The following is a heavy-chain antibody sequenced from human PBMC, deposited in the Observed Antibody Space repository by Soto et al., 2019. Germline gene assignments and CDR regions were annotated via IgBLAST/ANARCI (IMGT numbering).Heavy chain of an antibody. CDR1: GYTFTSYG. V-gene: IGHV1-18*01. J-gene: IGHJ4*02. D-gene: IGHD2-21*01. CDR3: ARDLNGGLCDY. Sequence: QVQLVQSGAEVKKPGASVKVSCKASGYTFTSYGISWVRQAPGQGLEWMGWINAYNGNTNYAQKLQGRVTMTTDTTTRTAYMELRSLRSADTAVYYCARDLNGGLCDYWGQGTLVTVSS. CDR2: INAYNGNT.